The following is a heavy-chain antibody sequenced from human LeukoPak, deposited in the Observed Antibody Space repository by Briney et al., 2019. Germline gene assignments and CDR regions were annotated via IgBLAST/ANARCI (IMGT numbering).Heavy chain of an antibody. CDR2: INTNTGNP. CDR1: GYTFTNFA. V-gene: IGHV7-4-1*02. J-gene: IGHJ4*02. D-gene: IGHD6-13*01. Sequence: ASVKVSCKASGYTFTNFAMKWVRQAPGQGLEWMGWINTNTGNPTYAQGFTGRFAFYLDTSVSTAYLQISSLKAEDTAVYYCAIRETASGPTLDSWGQGTLVTVSS. CDR3: AIRETASGPTLDS.